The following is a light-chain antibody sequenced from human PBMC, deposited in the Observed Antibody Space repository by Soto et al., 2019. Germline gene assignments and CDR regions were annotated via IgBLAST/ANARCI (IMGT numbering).Light chain of an antibody. CDR2: GAS. Sequence: EIVMTQSPATLSVSPGERATLSCRASQSVSIDLAWYQQTPGQAPRLLIYGASNRATGTPDRFSASGSGTDFTLTISRLAPEDFAVYYCQQYGSSPYTFGLGTRLEIK. CDR3: QQYGSSPYT. J-gene: IGKJ5*01. V-gene: IGKV3-20*01. CDR1: QSVSID.